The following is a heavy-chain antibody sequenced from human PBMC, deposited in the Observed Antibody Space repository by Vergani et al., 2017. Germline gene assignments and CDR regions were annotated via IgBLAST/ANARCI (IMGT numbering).Heavy chain of an antibody. CDR1: GGSISSYY. D-gene: IGHD2-8*01. Sequence: QVQLQESGPGLVKPSETLSLTCTVSGGSISSYYWSWIRQPPGKGLEWIGYIYYSGSTNSNPSLKSLGTISVDTSRNQFSLKRSSLTAAGTAVYYCARERDTKAPRYMDVGGKGTTVTVS. V-gene: IGHV4-59*01. CDR3: ARERDTKAPRYMDV. J-gene: IGHJ6*03. CDR2: IYYSGST.